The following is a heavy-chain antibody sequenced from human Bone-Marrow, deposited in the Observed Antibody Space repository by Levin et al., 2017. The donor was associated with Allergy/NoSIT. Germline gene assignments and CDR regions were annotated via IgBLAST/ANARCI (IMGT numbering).Heavy chain of an antibody. CDR1: GYSFTTYW. CDR3: ARRWGFCSGGTCYSGHDY. J-gene: IGHJ4*02. CDR2: IDLSDSST. D-gene: IGHD2-15*01. Sequence: GESLKISCKASGYSFTTYWISWVRQVPGKGLEWVGRIDLSDSSTRYSPSFQGHVTFSADRSITTAYLQWRSRGASDSGIYYCARRWGFCSGGTCYSGHDYWGQGILVSVSS. V-gene: IGHV5-10-1*01.